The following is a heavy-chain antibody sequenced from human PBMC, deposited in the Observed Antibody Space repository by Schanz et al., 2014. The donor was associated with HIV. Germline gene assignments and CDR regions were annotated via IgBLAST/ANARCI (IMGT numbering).Heavy chain of an antibody. CDR2: ISSSGSTI. Sequence: QVQLVESGGGLVKPGGSLRLSCAASGFTFSDYYMSWIRQAPGKGLEWVSYISSSGSTIHYADSVKGRFAISRDNAKRTLYLQMNSLRAEESAVFYCARESNGAFDLWGRGTLVTVSS. CDR3: ARESNGAFDL. V-gene: IGHV3-11*04. CDR1: GFTFSDYY. J-gene: IGHJ2*01.